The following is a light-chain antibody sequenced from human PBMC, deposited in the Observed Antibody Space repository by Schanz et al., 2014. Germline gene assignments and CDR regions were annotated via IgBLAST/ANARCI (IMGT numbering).Light chain of an antibody. Sequence: QSALIQPPSASGSPGQSVAISCTGTTSDVGGYNYVSWYQQHPGKAPKLMIYDVSKRPSGVPDRFSGSKSGNTASLTVSGLQAEEEADYYCSSYAGSNNLGVFGGGTKLTVL. J-gene: IGLJ3*02. CDR2: DVS. CDR1: TSDVGGYNY. V-gene: IGLV2-8*01. CDR3: SSYAGSNNLGV.